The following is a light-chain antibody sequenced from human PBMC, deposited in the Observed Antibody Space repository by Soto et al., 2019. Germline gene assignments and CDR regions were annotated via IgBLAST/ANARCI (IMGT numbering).Light chain of an antibody. CDR3: SSLAGSNQVGV. CDR1: SSDIGGYNY. CDR2: EVT. J-gene: IGLJ2*01. Sequence: QSALTQPPSASGSPGQSVTISCTGTSSDIGGYNYVSWYQQHPGKAPKLMIYEVTKRPSGVPDRFSGSKSGNTASLTVSGLQAEDEADYYCSSLAGSNQVGVFGGGTQLTVL. V-gene: IGLV2-8*01.